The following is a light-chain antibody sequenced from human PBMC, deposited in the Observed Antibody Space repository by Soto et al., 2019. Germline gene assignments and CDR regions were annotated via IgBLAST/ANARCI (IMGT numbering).Light chain of an antibody. Sequence: QSALTQPPSASGSPGQSVIISCTGNRSDVGAFDYVSWYQQHPGKAPKVMIYDVSKRPSGVPDRFSGSKSGNTASLTVSGLQAEDEADYFCCAYAGSYTRYVFGTGTKLTVL. CDR3: CAYAGSYTRYV. CDR1: RSDVGAFDY. J-gene: IGLJ1*01. V-gene: IGLV2-8*01. CDR2: DVS.